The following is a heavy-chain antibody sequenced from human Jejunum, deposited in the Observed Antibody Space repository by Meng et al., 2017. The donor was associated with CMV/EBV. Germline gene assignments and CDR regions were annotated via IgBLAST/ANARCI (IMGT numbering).Heavy chain of an antibody. CDR1: GSSMSSYD. J-gene: IGHJ2*01. CDR2: VYYSGST. V-gene: IGHV4-59*01. D-gene: IGHD3-10*01. Sequence: PGSSMSSYDWSWVRQPPGQGLEWIGYVYYSGSTNYNPSLKSRVTISVDTSKNQFSLRLRSVTAADTAVYYCARDTSGSGNWYFALWGRGTLVTVSS. CDR3: ARDTSGSGNWYFAL.